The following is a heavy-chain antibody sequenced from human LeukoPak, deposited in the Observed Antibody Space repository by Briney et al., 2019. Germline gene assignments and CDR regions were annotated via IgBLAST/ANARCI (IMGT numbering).Heavy chain of an antibody. CDR2: LHHSGST. V-gene: IGHV4-38-2*01. CDR1: GYSITSTYW. CDR3: ARVGGDDSTGHYSVDY. Sequence: SETLSLTCAVSGYSITSTYWWGWIRPTPGRGVEWIGSLHHSGSTSYSPSLKSRVTISVDTSKNQFSLRLSSVTAADTAVYYCARVGGDDSTGHYSVDYWGQGTLVTVSS. J-gene: IGHJ4*02. D-gene: IGHD3-22*01.